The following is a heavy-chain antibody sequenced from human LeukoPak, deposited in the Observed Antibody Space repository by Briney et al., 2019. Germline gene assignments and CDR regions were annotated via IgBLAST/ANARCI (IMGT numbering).Heavy chain of an antibody. D-gene: IGHD2-15*01. CDR2: MNPNSGNT. J-gene: IGHJ4*02. CDR1: GYTFASYD. Sequence: ASVKVSCKASGYTFASYDINWVRQATGQGLEWMGWMNPNSGNTGYAQKFQGRVTMTRNTSISTAYMELSSLRPEDTAVYYCARLVAASRGLDYWGQGTLVTVSS. CDR3: ARLVAASRGLDY. V-gene: IGHV1-8*01.